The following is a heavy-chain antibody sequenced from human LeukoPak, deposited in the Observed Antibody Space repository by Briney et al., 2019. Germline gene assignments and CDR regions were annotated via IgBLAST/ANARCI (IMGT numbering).Heavy chain of an antibody. V-gene: IGHV3-33*01. D-gene: IGHD6-19*01. CDR3: ARLGYGGSGWYFDY. J-gene: IGHJ4*02. Sequence: GGSLRLSCAASGFTLSNYGMHWVRQAPGKGLEWVAVIWHDGSNKYYADSVNGRFTISKDSSKTTLYLQMNSLRAEATAVYYCARLGYGGSGWYFDYWGQGTLVTVSS. CDR2: IWHDGSNK. CDR1: GFTLSNYG.